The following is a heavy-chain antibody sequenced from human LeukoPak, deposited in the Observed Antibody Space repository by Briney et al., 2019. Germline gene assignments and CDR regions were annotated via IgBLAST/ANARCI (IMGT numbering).Heavy chain of an antibody. CDR2: ITSSGGST. Sequence: GGSLTLSCAASGFTFSSYAMSWVRQAPGKGLEWVSAITSSGGSTYYADSVKGRFTISRDNSKNTLYLQMNSLRAEDTAVYYCARYYDYVWGSFDYWGQGTLVTVSS. J-gene: IGHJ4*02. CDR3: ARYYDYVWGSFDY. D-gene: IGHD3-16*01. V-gene: IGHV3-23*01. CDR1: GFTFSSYA.